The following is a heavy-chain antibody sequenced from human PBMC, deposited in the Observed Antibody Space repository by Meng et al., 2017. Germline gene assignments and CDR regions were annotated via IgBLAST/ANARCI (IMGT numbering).Heavy chain of an antibody. J-gene: IGHJ6*01. CDR1: GFTFSSYW. D-gene: IGHD2-2*01. Sequence: GESLKISCAASGFTFSSYWMSWVRQAPGKGLEWVANIKQDGSEKYYVDSVKGRFTISRGNAKNSLYLQMNSLRAEDTAVYYCARDEGYCSSTSCYRYYYYGMDVWGQGNTVNGAS. V-gene: IGHV3-7*01. CDR2: IKQDGSEK. CDR3: ARDEGYCSSTSCYRYYYYGMDV.